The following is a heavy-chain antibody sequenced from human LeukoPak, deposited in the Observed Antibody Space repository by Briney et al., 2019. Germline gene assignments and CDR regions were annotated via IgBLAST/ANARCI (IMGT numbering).Heavy chain of an antibody. J-gene: IGHJ4*02. Sequence: SVKVSCKASGGTFSSYAINWVRQAPGQGLEWMGRIIPILGIENYAQKFQGRVTITADKSTSSAYMELNSLRSEDTAVYFCARVEQAWAYYFDYWGQGTLVTVSS. D-gene: IGHD1-26*01. V-gene: IGHV1-69*04. CDR2: IIPILGIE. CDR1: GGTFSSYA. CDR3: ARVEQAWAYYFDY.